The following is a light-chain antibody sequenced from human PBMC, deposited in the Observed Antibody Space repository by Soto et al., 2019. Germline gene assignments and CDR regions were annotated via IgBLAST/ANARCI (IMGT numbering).Light chain of an antibody. Sequence: QSVLTQPPSVSGAPGQRVTISFSGNSSNIGAGFDVHWYQQLPGAAPKLLIYASTNRPSGVPDRFSGSKSDTSASLDITGLKIDDEADYYCQSYDTGLTGHVLFGGGTKVTVL. CDR2: AST. V-gene: IGLV1-40*01. CDR3: QSYDTGLTGHVL. J-gene: IGLJ2*01. CDR1: SSNIGAGFD.